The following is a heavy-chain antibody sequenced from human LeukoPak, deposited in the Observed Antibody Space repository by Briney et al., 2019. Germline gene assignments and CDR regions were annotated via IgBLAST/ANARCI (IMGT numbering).Heavy chain of an antibody. D-gene: IGHD3-9*01. V-gene: IGHV1-8*01. Sequence: GASVKVSCKASGYTFTSYDINWVRQATGQGLEWMGWMNPNSGNTGYAQKFQGRVTMTRNTSISTAYMELSSLRSEDTAVYYCARTNYDILTGYYKSFYYYYMDVWGKGTTVTISS. CDR2: MNPNSGNT. J-gene: IGHJ6*03. CDR1: GYTFTSYD. CDR3: ARTNYDILTGYYKSFYYYYMDV.